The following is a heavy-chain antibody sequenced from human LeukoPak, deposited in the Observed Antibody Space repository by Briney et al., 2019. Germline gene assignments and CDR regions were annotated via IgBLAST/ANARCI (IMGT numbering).Heavy chain of an antibody. CDR1: GFTFSSYT. Sequence: GGSLRLSCAASGFTFSSYTMNWVRQPPGKGLEWVSNIGTSSTTIYYADSVKGRFTISRDNAKNSLYLQMNSLRAEDTAVYYCARLVVVVPAAIGLWPSMFFDYWGQGTLVTVSS. V-gene: IGHV3-48*04. J-gene: IGHJ4*02. D-gene: IGHD2-2*02. CDR2: IGTSSTTI. CDR3: ARLVVVVPAAIGLWPSMFFDY.